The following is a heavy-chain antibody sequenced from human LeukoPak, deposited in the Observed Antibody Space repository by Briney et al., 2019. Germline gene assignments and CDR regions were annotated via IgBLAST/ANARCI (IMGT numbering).Heavy chain of an antibody. V-gene: IGHV3-30*02. CDR1: GFTFSSYG. CDR2: IRYDGSNK. Sequence: GRSLRLSCAASGFTFSSYGMHWVRQAPGKGLEWVAFIRYDGSNKYYADSVKGRFTISRDNSKNTLYLQMNSLRAEDTAVYYCAKEWGSSGLQTFDPWGEGTLVTVSS. D-gene: IGHD6-19*01. CDR3: AKEWGSSGLQTFDP. J-gene: IGHJ5*02.